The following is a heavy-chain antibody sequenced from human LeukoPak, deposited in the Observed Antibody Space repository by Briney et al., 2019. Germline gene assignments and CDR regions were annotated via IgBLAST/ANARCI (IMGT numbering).Heavy chain of an antibody. Sequence: PGGSLRLSCAASGFTFSSYGMHWVRQAPGKGLEWVAVISYDGSNKYHADSVKGRFTISRDNSKNTLYLQMNSLRAEDTAVYYCAKDVDVLMVYGEAGFDYWGQGTLVTVSS. V-gene: IGHV3-30*18. J-gene: IGHJ4*02. D-gene: IGHD2-8*01. CDR2: ISYDGSNK. CDR1: GFTFSSYG. CDR3: AKDVDVLMVYGEAGFDY.